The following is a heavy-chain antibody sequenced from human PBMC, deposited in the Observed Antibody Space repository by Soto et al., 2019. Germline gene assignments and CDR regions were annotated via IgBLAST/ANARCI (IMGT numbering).Heavy chain of an antibody. CDR1: GLTVSTNS. V-gene: IGHV3-53*01. CDR3: VRDADYYDSSGYTDFYYYGMDV. CDR2: IYSGDNT. J-gene: IGHJ6*02. D-gene: IGHD3-22*01. Sequence: LRLSCEASGLTVSTNSMSWVRQAPGKGLEWVSIIYSGDNTYYADSVKGRFTISRDNSKNALYLQMNSLRAEDTAVYYCVRDADYYDSSGYTDFYYYGMDVWGQGTTVTVSS.